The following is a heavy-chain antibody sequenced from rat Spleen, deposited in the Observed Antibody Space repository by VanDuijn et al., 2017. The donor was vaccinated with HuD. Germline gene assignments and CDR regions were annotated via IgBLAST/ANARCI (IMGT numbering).Heavy chain of an antibody. CDR2: ISTGGGNT. CDR3: ARHGGTTLYNWFAY. Sequence: EVELVESGGGLVQPGRSLKLSCAASGFTFTNYDMAWVRQAPTKGLEWIASISTGGGNTYYRDSVKGRFTISRDNAKSTLYLQMDSLRSEDTATYYCARHGGTTLYNWFAYWGQGTLVTVSS. J-gene: IGHJ3*01. D-gene: IGHD1-5*01. V-gene: IGHV5-25*01. CDR1: GFTFTNYD.